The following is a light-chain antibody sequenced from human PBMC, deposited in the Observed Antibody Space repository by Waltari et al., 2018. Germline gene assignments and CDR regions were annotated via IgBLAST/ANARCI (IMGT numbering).Light chain of an antibody. CDR3: AAWDDSLNGLWV. J-gene: IGLJ3*02. Sequence: QSVLTQPPSASGPPGQRVTISCSGSSSNIGANTVNWFQHLPGTAPNLLVFRNDRRPAGVPDRFSGSKSGTSAARAISGLRSEDEAFYFCAAWDDSLNGLWVFGGGTKLTVL. V-gene: IGLV1-44*01. CDR2: RND. CDR1: SSNIGANT.